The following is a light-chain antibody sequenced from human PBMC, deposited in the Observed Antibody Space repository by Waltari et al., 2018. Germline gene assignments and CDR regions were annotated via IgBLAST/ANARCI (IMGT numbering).Light chain of an antibody. Sequence: QSALTQPASVSGSPGQSITISCTGTSSDVGGYDYVSWYQHHPGKAPKLMIYDVSERPSGVSDRFSGSNSGNTASLTISGLQAEDEADYYCSSYTTSSTPGVFGTGTKVTVL. J-gene: IGLJ1*01. V-gene: IGLV2-14*03. CDR2: DVS. CDR1: SSDVGGYDY. CDR3: SSYTTSSTPGV.